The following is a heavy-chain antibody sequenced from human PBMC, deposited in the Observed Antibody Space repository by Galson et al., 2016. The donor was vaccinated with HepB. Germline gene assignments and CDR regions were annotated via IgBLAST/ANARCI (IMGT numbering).Heavy chain of an antibody. D-gene: IGHD3-22*01. Sequence: SVKVSCKASGGTFSSYAISWVRQAPGQGLEWMGGIIPILGIANYAQKFQGRVTITADKSTNTAYMELSSLRSEDTAVYYCARQKTSYDSSGYYLNWFYPWGQGTLVTVSS. V-gene: IGHV1-69*10. CDR1: GGTFSSYA. J-gene: IGHJ5*02. CDR3: ARQKTSYDSSGYYLNWFYP. CDR2: IIPILGIA.